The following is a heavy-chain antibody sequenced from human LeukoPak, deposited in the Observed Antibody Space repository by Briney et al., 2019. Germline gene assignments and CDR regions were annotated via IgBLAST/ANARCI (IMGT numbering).Heavy chain of an antibody. CDR3: VRMLYANTVDHHFEY. CDR1: GASISSGSYY. D-gene: IGHD2-8*01. V-gene: IGHV4-61*02. Sequence: SQTLSLTCTVSGASISSGSYYWIWIRQAAEKGLEWIGRISTSGSPNYNPSLKSRVTMSVDTSNNQFSLKLTSVTAADTAVYYCVRMLYANTVDHHFEYWGQGTLVTVSS. J-gene: IGHJ4*02. CDR2: ISTSGSP.